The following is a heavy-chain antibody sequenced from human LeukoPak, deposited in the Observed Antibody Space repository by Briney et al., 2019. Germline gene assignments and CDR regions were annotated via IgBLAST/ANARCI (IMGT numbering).Heavy chain of an antibody. D-gene: IGHD2-2*01. CDR3: TTGVVVPAAIYFDY. Sequence: PGGSLRLSCAASGFTFSNYWMGWVRQAPGKGLEWVGRIKSKTDGGTTDYAAPVKGRFTISRDDSKNTLYLQMNSLKTEDTAVYYCTTGVVVPAAIYFDYWGQGTLVTVSS. CDR1: GFTFSNYW. J-gene: IGHJ4*02. CDR2: IKSKTDGGTT. V-gene: IGHV3-15*01.